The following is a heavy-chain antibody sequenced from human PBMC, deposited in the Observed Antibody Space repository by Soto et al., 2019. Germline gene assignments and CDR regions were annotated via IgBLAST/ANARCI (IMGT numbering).Heavy chain of an antibody. CDR2: IDPSDSYT. V-gene: IGHV5-10-1*01. Sequence: GESLKISCKGSGYSLTSCWISWVLQLRGKGLEWRGRIDPSDSYTNYSPSFKGHVTISADKSISTAYLQWSSLKASDTAMYYCARQMHYGMDVWGQGTTVTVSS. CDR3: ARQMHYGMDV. CDR1: GYSLTSCW. J-gene: IGHJ6*02.